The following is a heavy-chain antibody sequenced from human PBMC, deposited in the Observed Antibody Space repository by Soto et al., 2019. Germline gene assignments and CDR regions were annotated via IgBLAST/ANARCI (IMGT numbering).Heavy chain of an antibody. Sequence: LSLTCTVSGGSVSNDNFYWSWIRQPPGKGLEWIGYVHSSGITNYNPSLKRRVTISVDTSRNQFSLKLSSVTAADTAVYYCARVSPSQDIVLMVYATSYDAFDIWGQGTMVTVSS. J-gene: IGHJ3*02. D-gene: IGHD2-8*01. CDR3: ARVSPSQDIVLMVYATSYDAFDI. V-gene: IGHV4-61*01. CDR1: GGSVSNDNFY. CDR2: VHSSGIT.